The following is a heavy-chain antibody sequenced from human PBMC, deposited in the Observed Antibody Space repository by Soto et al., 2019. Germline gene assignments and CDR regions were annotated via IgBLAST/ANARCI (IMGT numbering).Heavy chain of an antibody. D-gene: IGHD4-4*01. CDR3: ARTGTREVFDS. CDR2: INPNSGDT. Sequence: GASVKVSCKASGYGFTDYYMHWVRQAPGQGLEWMGRINPNSGDTDYAQNFQGRVTMTRDTPIDTAYLEMTRLTSDDTAVYYCARTGTREVFDSWGQGTLVTVSS. V-gene: IGHV1-2*06. CDR1: GYGFTDYY. J-gene: IGHJ4*02.